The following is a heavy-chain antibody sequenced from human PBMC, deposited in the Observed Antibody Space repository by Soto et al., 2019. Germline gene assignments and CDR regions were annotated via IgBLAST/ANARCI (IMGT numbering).Heavy chain of an antibody. V-gene: IGHV1-69*13. J-gene: IGHJ6*02. CDR3: ARITIFGVAPGDYYYGMDV. CDR2: SIPIFGTA. CDR1: GGTFSSYA. Sequence: SVKVSCKASGGTFSSYAISWVRQAPGQGLEWMGGSIPIFGTANYAQKFQGRVTITADESTSTAYMELSSLRSEDTAVYYCARITIFGVAPGDYYYGMDVWGQGTTVTVSS. D-gene: IGHD3-3*01.